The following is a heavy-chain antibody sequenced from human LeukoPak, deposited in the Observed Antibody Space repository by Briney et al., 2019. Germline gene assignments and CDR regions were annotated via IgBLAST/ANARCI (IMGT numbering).Heavy chain of an antibody. V-gene: IGHV3-66*01. CDR2: IYVDGST. Sequence: GGSLRLSCAASGISVSSNYMSWVRQAPGKGLQWVSVIYVDGSTYYADSVKGRITISRDNSRNTLYLQMNSLRAEDTAVYYCAKDRGGNSAADYWGQGTLVTVSS. CDR3: AKDRGGNSAADY. CDR1: GISVSSNY. D-gene: IGHD4-23*01. J-gene: IGHJ4*02.